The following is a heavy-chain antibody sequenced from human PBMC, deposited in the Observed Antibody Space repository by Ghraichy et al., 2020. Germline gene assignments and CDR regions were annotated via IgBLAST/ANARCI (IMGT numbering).Heavy chain of an antibody. CDR3: ARVSYYYDSSGYSPPIYYFDY. D-gene: IGHD3-22*01. J-gene: IGHJ4*02. V-gene: IGHV4-4*02. CDR2: IYHSGST. CDR1: GGSITSRNW. Sequence: SETLSLTCAVSGGSITSRNWWSWVRQTPGKGLEWIGEIYHSGSTNSSPSLKSRVTVSIDTSKNQFSLDLTSVTAADTAVYYCARVSYYYDSSGYSPPIYYFDYWGQGTLVTVSS.